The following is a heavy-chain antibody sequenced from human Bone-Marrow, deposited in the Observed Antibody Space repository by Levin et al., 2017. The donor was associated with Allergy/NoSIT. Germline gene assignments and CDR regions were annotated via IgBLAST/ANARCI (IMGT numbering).Heavy chain of an antibody. CDR1: SGSIISYSHY. Sequence: SETLSLTCTVSSGSIISYSHYWGWIRQPHGKGLEWIGSVYYSGSTHFNPSLQSRVTISIDTSKKEFSLTLNSVTAAATAVYFCAGGYARFGGVIDIWGQGILVTVSS. CDR3: AGGYARFGGVIDI. CDR2: VYYSGST. D-gene: IGHD3-16*02. V-gene: IGHV4-39*07. J-gene: IGHJ4*02.